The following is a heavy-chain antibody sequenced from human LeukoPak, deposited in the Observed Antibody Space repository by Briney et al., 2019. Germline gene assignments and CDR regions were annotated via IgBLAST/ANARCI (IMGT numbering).Heavy chain of an antibody. V-gene: IGHV5-51*01. Sequence: GGSLKISCKGSGYRFSSYWIGWVRQMPGKGLEWMAIIYPGDSDTRYSPSFQGQVTISVDKSISTAYLQWSSLKASDTAMYYCARQSQDYDALDIWGQGTVVTVSS. J-gene: IGHJ3*02. CDR1: GYRFSSYW. CDR3: ARQSQDYDALDI. D-gene: IGHD3-16*01. CDR2: IYPGDSDT.